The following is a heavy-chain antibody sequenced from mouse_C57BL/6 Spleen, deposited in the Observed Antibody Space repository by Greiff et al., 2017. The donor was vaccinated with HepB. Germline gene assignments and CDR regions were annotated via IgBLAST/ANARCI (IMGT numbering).Heavy chain of an antibody. V-gene: IGHV1-72*01. CDR3: ARSPLLHALDY. CDR1: GYTFTSYW. D-gene: IGHD2-1*01. Sequence: QVQLQQPGAELVKPGDSVKLSCKASGYTFTSYWMHWVKQRPGRGLEWIGSIDPNSGGTKYNEKFKSQATLTVDKPSSTAYMQLSSLTSEDSAVYYCARSPLLHALDYWGTGTSVTVST. CDR2: IDPNSGGT. J-gene: IGHJ4*01.